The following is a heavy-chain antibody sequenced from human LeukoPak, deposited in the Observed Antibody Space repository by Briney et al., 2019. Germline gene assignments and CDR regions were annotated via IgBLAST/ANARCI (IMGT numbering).Heavy chain of an antibody. J-gene: IGHJ4*02. CDR1: GFTFSSYE. D-gene: IGHD6-19*01. V-gene: IGHV3-48*03. CDR3: ARGGSLGY. CDR2: ISSSGSAV. Sequence: GGSLRLSCAASGFTFSSYEMNWVRQAPGKGLEWVSKISSSGSAVYYADSVKGRFTISRDNAKSSLYLQMNSLRVEDTAIYYCARGGSLGYWGQGTLVTVSS.